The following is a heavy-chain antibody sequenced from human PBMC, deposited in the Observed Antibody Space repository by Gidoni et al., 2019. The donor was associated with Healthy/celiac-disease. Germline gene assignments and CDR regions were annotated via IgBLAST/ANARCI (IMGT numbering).Heavy chain of an antibody. CDR2: IWYDGSNK. CDR3: ARESTYYYDSSGYSPVRWFDP. V-gene: IGHV3-33*08. CDR1: GFTSSSYG. J-gene: IGHJ5*02. Sequence: QVQLVESGGGVVQPGRSLRLSCAASGFTSSSYGMHWVRQAPGKGLEWVAVIWYDGSNKYYADSVKGRFTISRDNSKNTLYLQMNSLRAEDTAVYYCARESTYYYDSSGYSPVRWFDPWGQGTLVTVSS. D-gene: IGHD3-22*01.